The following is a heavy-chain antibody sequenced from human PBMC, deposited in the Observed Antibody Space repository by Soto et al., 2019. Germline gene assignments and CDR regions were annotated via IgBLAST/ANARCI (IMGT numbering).Heavy chain of an antibody. D-gene: IGHD3-10*01. CDR1: GGSITNYY. J-gene: IGHJ6*01. V-gene: IGHV4-59*08. CDR3: ARHGFGTLHGLVDV. Sequence: QVQLQESGPGLVKPSETLSLTCTVSGGSITNYYCSRFRQLPGKGLEWIGYIQYSGYSAYNLALKRRVTMSMDTSKTHISPMLESVTAAYTAVYVCARHGFGTLHGLVDVWGQGTTVIVSS. CDR2: IQYSGYS.